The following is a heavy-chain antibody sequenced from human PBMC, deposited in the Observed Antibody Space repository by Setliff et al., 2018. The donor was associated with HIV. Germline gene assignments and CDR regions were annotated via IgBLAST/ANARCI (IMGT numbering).Heavy chain of an antibody. V-gene: IGHV3-15*01. CDR1: GFTFSNAW. CDR3: TTEGQLYGVYSYGYFSGYGMDV. J-gene: IGHJ6*02. CDR2: IKSKTDGGTT. Sequence: GGSLRLSCAASGFTFSNAWMSWVRQAPGKGLEWVGRIKSKTDGGTTDYAAPVKGRFTIPRDDSKNTLYLQMNSLKTEDTAVYYCTTEGQLYGVYSYGYFSGYGMDVWGQGTTVTVSS. D-gene: IGHD5-18*01.